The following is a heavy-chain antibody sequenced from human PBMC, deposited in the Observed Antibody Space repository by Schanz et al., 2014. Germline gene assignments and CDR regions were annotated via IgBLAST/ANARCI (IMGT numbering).Heavy chain of an antibody. CDR1: GFTFRDYQ. D-gene: IGHD5-18*01. Sequence: QVQLVESGGGLVKPGGSLRLSCTASGFTFRDYQMTWIRQAPGKGLEWVSYITSGSAKFYADSVKGRFTISRDNAKNSLYLQMNSLRAEDTAVYYCARDGYRNGRPFDHWGQGTRVTVSA. CDR2: ITSGSAK. V-gene: IGHV3-11*04. CDR3: ARDGYRNGRPFDH. J-gene: IGHJ4*02.